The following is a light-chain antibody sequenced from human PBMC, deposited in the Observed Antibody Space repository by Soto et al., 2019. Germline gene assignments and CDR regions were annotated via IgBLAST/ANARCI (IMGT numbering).Light chain of an antibody. CDR2: GAS. Sequence: EIVLTQSPDTLSLSPGERATLSCRASQSVTNSYLAWYQQKPGQAPRPLIYGASSRATGIPDRFSGSGSETDFTLTISRLEPEDFAVYYCQQYGSSPYTFGQGTKLEIK. J-gene: IGKJ2*01. CDR3: QQYGSSPYT. V-gene: IGKV3-20*01. CDR1: QSVTNSY.